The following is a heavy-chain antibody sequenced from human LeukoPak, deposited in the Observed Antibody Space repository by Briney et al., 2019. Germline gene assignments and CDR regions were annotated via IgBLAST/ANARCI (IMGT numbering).Heavy chain of an antibody. V-gene: IGHV1-69*06. J-gene: IGHJ4*02. Sequence: GASVKVSCKASGGTFSSYAISWVRQAPGQGLEWMGGIIPIFGTANYAQKFQGRVTITADKSTSTAYMGLSSLRSEDTAVYYCANGPEYYYDSSGIPTYFDYWGQGTLVTVSS. D-gene: IGHD3-22*01. CDR2: IIPIFGTA. CDR3: ANGPEYYYDSSGIPTYFDY. CDR1: GGTFSSYA.